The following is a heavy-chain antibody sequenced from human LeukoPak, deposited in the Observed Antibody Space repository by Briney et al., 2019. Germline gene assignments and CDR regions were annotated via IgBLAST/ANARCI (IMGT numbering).Heavy chain of an antibody. J-gene: IGHJ4*02. Sequence: ASVKVSCKASGYTFTSYDINWVRQATGQGLEWMGWMNPNSGNTGYAQKFQGRVTMTRNTSISTAYMELSSLRSEDTAVYYCARDLHSGSYYAFDYWGQGTLVTVSS. CDR2: MNPNSGNT. V-gene: IGHV1-8*01. D-gene: IGHD1-26*01. CDR3: ARDLHSGSYYAFDY. CDR1: GYTFTSYD.